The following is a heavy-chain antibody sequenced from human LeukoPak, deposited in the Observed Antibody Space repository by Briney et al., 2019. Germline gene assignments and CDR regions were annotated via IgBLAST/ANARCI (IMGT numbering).Heavy chain of an antibody. CDR2: ISYGGTHE. CDR1: GFTFSDYA. Sequence: GRSLRLSCVASGFTFSDYALHWVRQAPGKGLEWVAVISYGGTHEYYTDSVKGRFTISRDNSKNTLHLQMNSLRHEDTSVYYCARNKAITGFFGMDVWGLGTTVTVTS. V-gene: IGHV3-30*10. D-gene: IGHD1-20*01. CDR3: ARNKAITGFFGMDV. J-gene: IGHJ6*02.